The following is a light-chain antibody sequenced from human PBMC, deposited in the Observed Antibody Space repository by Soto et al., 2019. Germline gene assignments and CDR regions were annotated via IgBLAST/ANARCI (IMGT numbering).Light chain of an antibody. CDR2: GVS. V-gene: IGLV2-14*03. CDR1: SSDVGAYKY. CDR3: SSFTGTTTLDV. Sequence: QSALAQPASVSGSPGQSITISCTGTSSDVGAYKYVSWYRQHPGKVPKLIIYGVSNRPSGVSNRFSGSKSRNTAFLTISGLQPEDEADYYCSSFTGTTTLDVFGSGTKATVL. J-gene: IGLJ1*01.